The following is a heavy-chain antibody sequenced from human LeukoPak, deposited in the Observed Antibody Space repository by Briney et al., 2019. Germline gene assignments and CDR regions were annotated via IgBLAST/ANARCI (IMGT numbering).Heavy chain of an antibody. V-gene: IGHV1-58*01. CDR3: GADSMPRGVFSYAFDI. CDR2: IVVGSGDT. J-gene: IGHJ3*02. CDR1: GFTFTSSA. Sequence: ASVKVSCKASGFTFTSSAVQWVRQARGQRLEWIGWIVVGSGDTNPAQEFQERVTITRDMSTGTAYMELSSLRSEDTAVYYCGADSMPRGVFSYAFDIWGQGTMVTVSS. D-gene: IGHD3-10*01.